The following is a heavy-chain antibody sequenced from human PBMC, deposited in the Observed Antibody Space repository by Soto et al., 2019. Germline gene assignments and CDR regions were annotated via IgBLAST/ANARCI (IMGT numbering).Heavy chain of an antibody. CDR1: GFTFSSYA. CDR3: ASSGGYTAAGKDYYGMDV. V-gene: IGHV3-30-3*01. CDR2: ISYDGSNK. J-gene: IGHJ6*02. D-gene: IGHD6-13*01. Sequence: GGSLRLSCAASGFTFSSYAMHWVRQAPGKGLEWVAVISYDGSNKYYADSVKGRFTISRDNSKNTLYLQMNSLRAEDTAVYYCASSGGYTAAGKDYYGMDVWGQGTTVTVSS.